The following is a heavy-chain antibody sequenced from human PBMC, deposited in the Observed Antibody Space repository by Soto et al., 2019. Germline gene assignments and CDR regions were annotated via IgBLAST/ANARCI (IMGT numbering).Heavy chain of an antibody. CDR2: IDHSGSS. J-gene: IGHJ4*02. D-gene: IGHD6-13*01. CDR1: GDSIIRGNSS. CDR3: ARVGIRGNRVIAPAAFSDS. V-gene: IGHV4-30-4*01. Sequence: SETLSLTCSFSGDSIIRGNSSWSWIRQPPGKGLEWIGYIDHSGSSFHNPSLESRIIISKDTPKNQFSLKLLSVTAADTAVYYCARVGIRGNRVIAPAAFSDSWGQGTQVTVS.